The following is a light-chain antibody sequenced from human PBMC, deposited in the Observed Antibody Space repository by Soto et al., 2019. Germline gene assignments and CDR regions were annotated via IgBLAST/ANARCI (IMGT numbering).Light chain of an antibody. V-gene: IGKV3-20*01. J-gene: IGKJ1*01. CDR2: GAS. CDR1: QSVSSSY. CDR3: LQYGSSPPWT. Sequence: EIVLAQSPGTLSLSPGARATLSCRASQSVSSSYLAWYQQRPGQAPRLLIYGASSRATGIPDRFSGSGSGTDFTLTISRLEPEDFAVYYCLQYGSSPPWTFGQGTKVEIK.